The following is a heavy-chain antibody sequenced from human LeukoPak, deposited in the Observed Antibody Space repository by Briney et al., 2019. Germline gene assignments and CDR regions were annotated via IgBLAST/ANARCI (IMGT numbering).Heavy chain of an antibody. V-gene: IGHV3-74*01. CDR3: ARGGPIDY. D-gene: IGHD3/OR15-3a*01. CDR2: IKSDGSST. CDR1: GFTFRSYW. J-gene: IGHJ4*02. Sequence: GGSLRLSCAASGFTFRSYWMHWVRQVPGKGLLRLSSIKSDGSSTFYADSVKGRFTTSRDNAKNTVFLQMNTLRAEDTAVYYCARGGPIDYWGQGTLVTVSS.